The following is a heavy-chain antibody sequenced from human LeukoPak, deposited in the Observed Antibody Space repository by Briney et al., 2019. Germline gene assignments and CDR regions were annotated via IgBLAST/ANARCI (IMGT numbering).Heavy chain of an antibody. D-gene: IGHD6-13*01. CDR2: IRSKAYGGTT. V-gene: IGHV3-49*04. J-gene: IGHJ6*03. CDR3: AREPTLGAAAGPHYYYYYMDV. Sequence: GGSLRLSCTASGFTFGDYSMNWVRQAPGKGLEWVGFIRSKAYGGTTEYAASVKGRFTISRDDSKSIAYLQMNSLRAEDTAVYYCAREPTLGAAAGPHYYYYYMDVWGKGTTVTVSS. CDR1: GFTFGDYS.